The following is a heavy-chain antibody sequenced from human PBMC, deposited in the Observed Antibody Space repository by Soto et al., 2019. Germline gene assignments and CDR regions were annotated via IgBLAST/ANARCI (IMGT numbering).Heavy chain of an antibody. Sequence: ETLSLTCTVSGGSISSYYWSWIRQPAGKGLEWIGRIYTSGSTNYNPSLKSRVTMSVDTSKNQFSLKLSSVTAADTAVYYCARMGGYYEYYYYGMDVWGQGTTVTVSS. J-gene: IGHJ6*02. CDR2: IYTSGST. D-gene: IGHD3-3*01. CDR3: ARMGGYYEYYYYGMDV. CDR1: GGSISSYY. V-gene: IGHV4-4*07.